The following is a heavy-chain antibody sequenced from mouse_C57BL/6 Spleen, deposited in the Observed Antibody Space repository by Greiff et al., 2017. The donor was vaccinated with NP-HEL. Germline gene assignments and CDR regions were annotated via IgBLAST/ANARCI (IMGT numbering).Heavy chain of an antibody. CDR3: ARSGWYYGLDY. D-gene: IGHD1-1*01. CDR1: GYTFTDYY. Sequence: VQLQQSGPELVKPGASVKISCKASGYTFTDYYMNWVKQSHGKSLEWIGDINPNNGGTSYNQKFKGKATLTVDKSSSTAYMELRSLTSEDSAVYYCARSGWYYGLDYWGQGTTLTVSS. J-gene: IGHJ2*01. CDR2: INPNNGGT. V-gene: IGHV1-26*01.